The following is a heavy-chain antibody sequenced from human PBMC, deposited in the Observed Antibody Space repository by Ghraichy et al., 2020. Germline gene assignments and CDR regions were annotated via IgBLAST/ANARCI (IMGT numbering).Heavy chain of an antibody. CDR3: TKPPRAKSGVSY. J-gene: IGHJ4*02. Sequence: LSLTCAAYGLTFSNYVMSWVRQAPGKGLEWVSAISSSGVTYYEDSVKGRFTISRDNSKDMLYLQMNSLRVEDTAVYYCTKPPRAKSGVSYWGQGTLVAISS. CDR2: ISSSGVT. D-gene: IGHD3-10*01. V-gene: IGHV3-23*01. CDR1: GLTFSNYV.